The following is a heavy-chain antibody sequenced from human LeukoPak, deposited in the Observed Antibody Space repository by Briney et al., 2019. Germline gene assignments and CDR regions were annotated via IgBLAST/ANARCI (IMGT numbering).Heavy chain of an antibody. CDR2: FYTTGST. J-gene: IGHJ4*02. V-gene: IGHV4-4*07. CDR3: ARQIAVAGEAAFDY. Sequence: SETLSLTCTVSGGSMSSYYGTWIRQPAGKGGEGSGRFYTTGSTNYNPSLPSRFTMSVDTSTNHFSLNLSSATAADTAVYYCARQIAVAGEAAFDYWGQGTLVTVSS. D-gene: IGHD6-19*01. CDR1: GGSMSSYY.